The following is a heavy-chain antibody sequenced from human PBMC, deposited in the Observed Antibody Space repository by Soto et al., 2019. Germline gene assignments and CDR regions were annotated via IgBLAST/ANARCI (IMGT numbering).Heavy chain of an antibody. CDR2: VYHSGNT. J-gene: IGHJ6*03. V-gene: IGHV4-4*02. D-gene: IGHD6-25*01. Sequence: QVQLQESGPGLVKPSETLSLTCAVSSGSISGSNWWSWVRQPPGKGLEWIGEVYHSGNTNYNTSLKSRVSIAVDKSQTHFSLNLSSVTAAYTAVYYCARIPRGSDYFYSYMDVWGKGTTVTVSS. CDR1: SGSISGSNW. CDR3: ARIPRGSDYFYSYMDV.